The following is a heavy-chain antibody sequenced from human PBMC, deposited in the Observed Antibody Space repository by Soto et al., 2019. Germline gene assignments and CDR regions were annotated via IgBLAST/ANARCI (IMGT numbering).Heavy chain of an antibody. J-gene: IGHJ6*02. D-gene: IGHD2-2*01. Sequence: ASVKVSCKVSGYTLTELSMHWVRQAPGKGLEWMGGFDPEDGETIYAQKFQGRVTMTEDTSTDTAYMELSSLRSEDTAVYYCATLGYCSSTSCIKPYYYYGMDVWGQGTTVTVSS. V-gene: IGHV1-24*01. CDR3: ATLGYCSSTSCIKPYYYYGMDV. CDR2: FDPEDGET. CDR1: GYTLTELS.